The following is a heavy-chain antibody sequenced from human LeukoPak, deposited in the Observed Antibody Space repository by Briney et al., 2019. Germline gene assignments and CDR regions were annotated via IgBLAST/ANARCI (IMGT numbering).Heavy chain of an antibody. CDR3: AKAPQLRYFDWLEGGDFDY. Sequence: PGGSLRLSCAASGFTFSSYAMSWVRQAPGKGLEWVSAISGSGGSTYYADSVKGRFTISRDNSKNTLYLQMNSLRAEDTAVYYCAKAPQLRYFDWLEGGDFDYWGQGTLVTVSS. CDR1: GFTFSSYA. V-gene: IGHV3-23*01. CDR2: ISGSGGST. J-gene: IGHJ4*02. D-gene: IGHD3-9*01.